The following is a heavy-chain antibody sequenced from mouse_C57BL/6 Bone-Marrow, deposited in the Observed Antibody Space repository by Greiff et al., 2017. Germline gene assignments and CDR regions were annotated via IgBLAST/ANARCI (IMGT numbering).Heavy chain of an antibody. J-gene: IGHJ3*01. CDR1: GYTFTDYY. V-gene: IGHV1-26*01. CDR2: INPNNGGT. CDR3: ARRTVAWFAY. Sequence: EVQLQQSGPELVKPGASVKISCKASGYTFTDYYMNWVKQSHGKSLEWIGDINPNNGGTSYNQKFKGKATLTVDKSSSTAYMELRSLTSEYSAVYYCARRTVAWFAYWGQGTLVTVSA.